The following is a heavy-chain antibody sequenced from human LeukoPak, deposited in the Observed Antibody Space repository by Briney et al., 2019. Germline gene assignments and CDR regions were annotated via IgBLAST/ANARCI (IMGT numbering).Heavy chain of an antibody. V-gene: IGHV3-48*01. Sequence: GGSLRLSCATSGFTFNPYSFNWVRQAPGKGLEWISYINAHRTTYYADSVEGRFTISRDNAKNSAYLQLNSLRVEDTAMYYCARSVEGSFDFWGQGTLVTVSS. CDR3: ARSVEGSFDF. J-gene: IGHJ4*02. CDR2: INAHRTT. D-gene: IGHD6-19*01. CDR1: GFTFNPYS.